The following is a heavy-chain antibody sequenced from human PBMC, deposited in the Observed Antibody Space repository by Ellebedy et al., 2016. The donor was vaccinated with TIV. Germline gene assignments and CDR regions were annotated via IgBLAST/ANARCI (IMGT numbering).Heavy chain of an antibody. D-gene: IGHD6-13*01. CDR2: IWYDGSNK. CDR1: GFTFSSYG. J-gene: IGHJ4*02. CDR3: ARGIAAAGSTFDY. Sequence: PGGSLRLSCAASGFTFSSYGMHWVRQAPGKGLEWVAVIWYDGSNKYYADSVKGRFTISRDNSKNTLYLQMNSLRAEDTAVYYCARGIAAAGSTFDYWGQGTLVTVSS. V-gene: IGHV3-33*01.